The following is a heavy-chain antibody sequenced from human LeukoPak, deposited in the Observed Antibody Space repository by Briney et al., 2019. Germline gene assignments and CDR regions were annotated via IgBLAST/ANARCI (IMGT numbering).Heavy chain of an antibody. CDR3: ARNSSGHTFEY. V-gene: IGHV4-38-2*01. CDR2: VYHSGST. Sequence: SETLSLTCAVSGYYIISDYYCGWIRQSPGKGLEWIGSVYHSGSTHYNPSLKSRFTMSVDTSKNQFSLKLNSVTAADAAVYYCARNSSGHTFEYWGQGSLVTVSS. D-gene: IGHD6-19*01. J-gene: IGHJ4*02. CDR1: GYYIISDYY.